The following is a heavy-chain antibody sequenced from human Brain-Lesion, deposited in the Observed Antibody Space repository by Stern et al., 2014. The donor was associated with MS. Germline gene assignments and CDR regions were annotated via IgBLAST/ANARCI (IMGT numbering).Heavy chain of an antibody. J-gene: IGHJ4*02. CDR2: IYSTGST. D-gene: IGHD5-18*01. CDR1: GGSISSGSFY. CDR3: ARETGGYTYGDTDFFDY. V-gene: IGHV4-61*02. Sequence: QLQLQESGPGLVKPSQTLSLTCIVSGGSISSGSFYWNWIRQPAGKGLEWIGRIYSTGSTNYNPYLKSRVTISGDTPKHQFSLEMISMPAADTAVYYCARETGGYTYGDTDFFDYWGQGALVTVSS.